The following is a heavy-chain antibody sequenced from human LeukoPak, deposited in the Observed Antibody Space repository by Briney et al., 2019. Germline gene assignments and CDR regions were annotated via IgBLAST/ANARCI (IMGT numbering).Heavy chain of an antibody. Sequence: PGGSLRLSCAASGFTFDDYAMHWVRQAPGKGLEWVSGISWNSGSIGYADSVKGRFTISRDNAKNSLYLQMNSLRAEDTALYYCEKPLYDFGGGAIDYWGREPLVTVPS. V-gene: IGHV3-9*01. J-gene: IGHJ4*02. D-gene: IGHD3-3*01. CDR3: EKPLYDFGGGAIDY. CDR1: GFTFDDYA. CDR2: ISWNSGSI.